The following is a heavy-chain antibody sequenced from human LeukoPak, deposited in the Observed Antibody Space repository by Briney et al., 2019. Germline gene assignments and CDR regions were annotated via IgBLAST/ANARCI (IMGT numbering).Heavy chain of an antibody. CDR3: ARDADTTSHYSRFDY. CDR2: IWANGKDE. V-gene: IGHV3-33*01. J-gene: IGHJ4*02. Sequence: PGGSLRLSCAASAFRFSYYGMHWVRQAPGKGLEWVAVIWANGKDEYYSDSVKGRFAISRDNSKSTVYLQMNSLRAEDTAVYYCARDADTTSHYSRFDYWGQGTLVTVSS. D-gene: IGHD3-22*01. CDR1: AFRFSYYG.